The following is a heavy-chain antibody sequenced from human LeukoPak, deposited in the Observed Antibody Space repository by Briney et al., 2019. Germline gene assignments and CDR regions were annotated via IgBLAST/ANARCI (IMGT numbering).Heavy chain of an antibody. J-gene: IGHJ4*02. Sequence: PSESLSLTCTVSGGSISSYFWSWTRQPPGKGLEWIGYISYSGSTNYNPSVKSRVTISVDTSRNQFSLKLSSVTAADTAVYYCARGRLGGSGSYYNVLDNWGQGTLLTVSS. CDR1: GGSISSYF. CDR2: ISYSGST. CDR3: ARGRLGGSGSYYNVLDN. V-gene: IGHV4-59*01. D-gene: IGHD3-10*01.